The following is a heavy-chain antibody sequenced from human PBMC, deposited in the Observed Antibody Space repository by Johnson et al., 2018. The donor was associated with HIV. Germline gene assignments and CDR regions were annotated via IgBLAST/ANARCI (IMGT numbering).Heavy chain of an antibody. V-gene: IGHV3-30*19. CDR3: AREGTLGAFDI. CDR1: GFTFSSYG. D-gene: IGHD1-1*01. CDR2: IWYDGSNK. J-gene: IGHJ3*02. Sequence: QVQLVESGGGVVQPGRSLRLSCAASGFTFSSYGMHWVRQAPGKGLAWVAVIWYDGSNKYYADSVKGLFTISRDNSKNTLYLQMNSLRAEDTAVYYCAREGTLGAFDIWGQGTMVTVSS.